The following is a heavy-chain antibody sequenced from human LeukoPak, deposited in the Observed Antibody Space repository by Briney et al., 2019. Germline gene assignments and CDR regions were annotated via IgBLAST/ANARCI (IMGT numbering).Heavy chain of an antibody. Sequence: GSLGLSCAASGFTFSNYWMHWVRPAPVKGLVWVSRVNTDGSSTTYADSVKGRFTISRDNSKNTLYLQMNSLRAEDTAVYYCARFRMGGFDYWGQGTLVTVSS. V-gene: IGHV3-74*01. J-gene: IGHJ4*02. CDR2: VNTDGSST. D-gene: IGHD3-16*01. CDR1: GFTFSNYW. CDR3: ARFRMGGFDY.